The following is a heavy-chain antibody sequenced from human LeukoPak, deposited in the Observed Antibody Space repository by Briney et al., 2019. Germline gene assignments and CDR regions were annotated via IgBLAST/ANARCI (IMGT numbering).Heavy chain of an antibody. CDR2: ISGSNGGT. D-gene: IGHD2-2*03. J-gene: IGHJ3*01. V-gene: IGHV3-23*01. CDR1: GFPFSNND. Sequence: GGSLRLSCAASGFPFSNNDMQWVRQAPGKGLEWVSGISGSNGGTYYADSVKGRVTISRDNSKSTLYLQMNSLRAEDTAVYFCAKGGYFAFEFWGQGTLVTVSS. CDR3: AKGGYFAFEF.